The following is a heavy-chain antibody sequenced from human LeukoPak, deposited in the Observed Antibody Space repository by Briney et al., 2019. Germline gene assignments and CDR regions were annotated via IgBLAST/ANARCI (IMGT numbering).Heavy chain of an antibody. CDR1: GGSISSYN. D-gene: IGHD2-2*01. V-gene: IGHV4-59*08. Sequence: SETLSLTCTVSGGSISSYNWSWIRQPPGKGLKWIGYIYYSGCTNYNPSLKSRVTIPVDTSKNQFSLKLSSVTAADTAVYYCASIAGATGVVVPAANGVDYWGQGTLVTVSS. CDR2: IYYSGCT. CDR3: ASIAGATGVVVPAANGVDY. J-gene: IGHJ4*02.